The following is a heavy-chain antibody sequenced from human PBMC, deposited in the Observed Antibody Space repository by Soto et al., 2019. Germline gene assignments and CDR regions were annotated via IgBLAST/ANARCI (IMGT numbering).Heavy chain of an antibody. Sequence: ASVKVSCKASGYTFTSYGISWVRQAPGQGLEWMGWISAYNGNTNYAQKLQGRVTMTTDTSTSTAYMELRSLRSDDTAVYYCAREGPAYCSGGSCSPTPGGRGPLVTVPS. D-gene: IGHD2-15*01. J-gene: IGHJ5*02. CDR2: ISAYNGNT. V-gene: IGHV1-18*01. CDR1: GYTFTSYG. CDR3: AREGPAYCSGGSCSPTP.